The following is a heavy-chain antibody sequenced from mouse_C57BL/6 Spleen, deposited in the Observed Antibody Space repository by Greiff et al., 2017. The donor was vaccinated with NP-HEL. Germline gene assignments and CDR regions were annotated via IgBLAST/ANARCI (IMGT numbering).Heavy chain of an antibody. CDR2: IDPSDSYT. D-gene: IGHD1-1*01. V-gene: IGHV1-59*01. CDR3: AREPYGSSSYWYFDV. Sequence: QVQLQQPGAELVRPGTSVKLSCKASGYTFTSYWMHWVKQSPGQGLEWIGVIDPSDSYTNYNQKFKGKATLTVDTSSSTAYMQLSSLTSEDSAVYYCAREPYGSSSYWYFDVWGTGTTVTVSS. CDR1: GYTFTSYW. J-gene: IGHJ1*03.